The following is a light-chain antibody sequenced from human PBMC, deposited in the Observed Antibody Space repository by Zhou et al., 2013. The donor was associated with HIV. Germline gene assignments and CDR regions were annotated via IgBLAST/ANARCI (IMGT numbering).Light chain of an antibody. CDR3: RQYNRNSGA. Sequence: DIEMTQSPSSLSASIGDRVTITCRASQSINSYLNWYQHKPGKAPKLLIYGSSNLQSGVPSRFSGSGSGTEFTLTISSLQPDDFATYYCRQYNRNSGAFGQGTKVEIK. CDR2: GSS. CDR1: QSINSY. J-gene: IGKJ1*01. V-gene: IGKV1-17*01.